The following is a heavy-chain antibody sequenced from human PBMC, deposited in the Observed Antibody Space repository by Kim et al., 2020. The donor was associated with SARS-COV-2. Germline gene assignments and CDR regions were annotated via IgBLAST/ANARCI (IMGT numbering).Heavy chain of an antibody. Sequence: ASVKVSCKASGYTFTGYYMHWVRQAPGQGLEWMGRINPNSGGTNYAQKFQGRVTMTRDTSISTAYMELSRLRSDDTAVYYCARDRPRIAVAGTDNWFDPWGQGTLVTVSS. CDR2: INPNSGGT. D-gene: IGHD6-19*01. CDR3: ARDRPRIAVAGTDNWFDP. V-gene: IGHV1-2*06. J-gene: IGHJ5*02. CDR1: GYTFTGYY.